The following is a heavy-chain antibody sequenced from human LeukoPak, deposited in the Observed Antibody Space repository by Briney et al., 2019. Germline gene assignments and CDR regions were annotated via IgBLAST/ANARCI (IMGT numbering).Heavy chain of an antibody. CDR3: TRGINGYGGIERKKLFDC. J-gene: IGHJ4*02. CDR2: ISYDGSNK. D-gene: IGHD4-23*01. CDR1: GFTFSSYG. Sequence: GGSLRLSCAASGFTFSSYGMHWVRQAPGKGLEWVAVISYDGSNKYYVDSVKGRFTISRDNSKNTLYLHMSSLRAEDTAVYDCTRGINGYGGIERKKLFDCWGQGTLVTVSS. V-gene: IGHV3-30-3*01.